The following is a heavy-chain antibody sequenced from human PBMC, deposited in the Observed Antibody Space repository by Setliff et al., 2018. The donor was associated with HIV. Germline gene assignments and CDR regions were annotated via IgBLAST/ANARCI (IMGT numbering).Heavy chain of an antibody. D-gene: IGHD3-3*01. V-gene: IGHV3-30*04. Sequence: GGSLRLSCAASGFTFSIYAMHWVRQAPGKGLEWVAFISYDGSYEYYADSVKGRFTISRGNSKNTLYLQMNSLRAEDTAVYYCARDPFLAQGFWSGYYSDYWGQGTLVTVSS. CDR1: GFTFSIYA. CDR2: ISYDGSYE. J-gene: IGHJ4*02. CDR3: ARDPFLAQGFWSGYYSDY.